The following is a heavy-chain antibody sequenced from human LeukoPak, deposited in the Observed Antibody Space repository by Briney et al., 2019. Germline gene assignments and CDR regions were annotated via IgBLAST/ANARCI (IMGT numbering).Heavy chain of an antibody. J-gene: IGHJ5*02. CDR2: IYYSGST. D-gene: IGHD1-20*01. CDR1: GGSISSSSYY. V-gene: IGHV4-39*01. CDR3: ARHPYNWRNDGKRVLNWFDP. Sequence: SETLSLTCTVSGGSISSSSYYWGWIRQPPGKGLEWIGSIYYSGSTYYNPSLKSRVTISVDTSKNQFSLKLSSVTAADTAVYYCARHPYNWRNDGKRVLNWFDPWGQGTLVIVSS.